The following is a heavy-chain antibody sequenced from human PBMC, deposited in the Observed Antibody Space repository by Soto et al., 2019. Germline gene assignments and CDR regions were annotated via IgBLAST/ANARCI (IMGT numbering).Heavy chain of an antibody. CDR2: MNPNSGNT. J-gene: IGHJ6*02. V-gene: IGHV1-8*01. CDR3: ARRDSSVYYYRMDV. D-gene: IGHD3-22*01. CDR1: GYTFTSYD. Sequence: ASVKVSCKASGYTFTSYDINWVRQATGQGLEWMGWMNPNSGNTGYAQKFQGRVTVTRNTSISTAYMELSSLRSEDTAVYYCARRDSSVYYYRMDVWGQGTTVTVSS.